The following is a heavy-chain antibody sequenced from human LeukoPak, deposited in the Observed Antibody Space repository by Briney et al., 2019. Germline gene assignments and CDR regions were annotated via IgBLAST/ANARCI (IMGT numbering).Heavy chain of an antibody. V-gene: IGHV3-30*02. D-gene: IGHD6-13*01. CDR1: GFTFSSYG. CDR2: IRYDGSNK. J-gene: IGHJ5*02. Sequence: TGGSLRLSCAASGFTFSSYGMHWVRQAPGKGLEWVAFIRYDGSNKYYADSVKGRFTISRDNSKNTLYLQMNSLRAEDTAVYYCAKGPNAAARSPHPHWFDPWGQGTLVTVSS. CDR3: AKGPNAAARSPHPHWFDP.